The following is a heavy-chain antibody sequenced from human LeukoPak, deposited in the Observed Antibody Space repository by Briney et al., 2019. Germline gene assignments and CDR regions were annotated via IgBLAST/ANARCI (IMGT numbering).Heavy chain of an antibody. D-gene: IGHD5-18*01. CDR2: ISSSSTYI. Sequence: GGSLRLSCAASGFTFSAYGMNWVRQAPGKGLEWVSCISSSSTYIDYADSVKGRFTISRDNAKSSLYLQMNSLRAEDTAVYYCARDLRYTYGYDSWGQGTLVTVSS. J-gene: IGHJ4*02. V-gene: IGHV3-21*01. CDR3: ARDLRYTYGYDS. CDR1: GFTFSAYG.